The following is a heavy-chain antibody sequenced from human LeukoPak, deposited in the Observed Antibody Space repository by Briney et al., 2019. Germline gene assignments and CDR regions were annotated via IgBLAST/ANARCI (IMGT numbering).Heavy chain of an antibody. Sequence: GGSLRLSCAASAFTFSAYDMNWVRQAPGKGLERLSYIDYSGTTIYYADSVKGRFTISRDNAKNSLYLRMNSLRAEDTAVYYCARDRLLHLWGQGTLVTVSS. CDR1: AFTFSAYD. CDR2: IDYSGTTI. J-gene: IGHJ5*02. CDR3: ARDRLLHL. V-gene: IGHV3-48*03. D-gene: IGHD6-6*01.